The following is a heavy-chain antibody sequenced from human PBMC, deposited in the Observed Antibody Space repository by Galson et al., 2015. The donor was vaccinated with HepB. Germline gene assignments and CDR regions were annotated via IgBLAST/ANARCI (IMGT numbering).Heavy chain of an antibody. V-gene: IGHV1-69*13. J-gene: IGHJ4*02. D-gene: IGHD6-6*01. CDR2: IIPIFGTA. CDR1: GGTFSSYA. CDR3: VIEGKDSSSWRGEVDY. Sequence: SVKVSCKASGGTFSSYAICWVRQAPGQGLEWMGGIIPIFGTANYAQKFQGRVTITADESTSTAYMELSSLRSEDTAVYYCVIEGKDSSSWRGEVDYWGQGTLVTVSS.